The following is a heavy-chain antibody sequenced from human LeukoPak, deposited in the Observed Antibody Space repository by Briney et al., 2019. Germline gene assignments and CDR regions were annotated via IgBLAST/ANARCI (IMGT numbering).Heavy chain of an antibody. J-gene: IGHJ4*02. CDR2: IWYGGSNK. D-gene: IGHD3-3*01. CDR3: ANQRFLEEPLGY. Sequence: GGSLRLSCAASGFTFSSYGMHWVRQAPGKGLEWVAVIWYGGSNKYYADSVKGRFTISRDNSKNTLYLQMNSQRAEDTAVYYCANQRFLEEPLGYWGQGTLVTVSS. CDR1: GFTFSSYG. V-gene: IGHV3-33*08.